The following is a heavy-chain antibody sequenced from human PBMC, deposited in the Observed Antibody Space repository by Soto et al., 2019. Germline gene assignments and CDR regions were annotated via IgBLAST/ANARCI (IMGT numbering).Heavy chain of an antibody. J-gene: IGHJ6*02. D-gene: IGHD3-10*01. V-gene: IGHV5-51*01. CDR3: ARGKYYGSGSYPSYYYYGMDV. Sequence: PGESLKISCKGSGYSFTSYWIGWVRQMPGKGLEWMGIIYPGDSDTRYSPSFQGQVTISADKSISTAYLQWSSLKASDTAMYYCARGKYYGSGSYPSYYYYGMDVWGQGTTVTVSS. CDR2: IYPGDSDT. CDR1: GYSFTSYW.